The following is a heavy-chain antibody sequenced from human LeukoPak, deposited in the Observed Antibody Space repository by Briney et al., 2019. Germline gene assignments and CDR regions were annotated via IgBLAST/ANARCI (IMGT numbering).Heavy chain of an antibody. V-gene: IGHV3-23*01. J-gene: IGHJ3*01. Sequence: GGSLRLSCAASGFTFSSFAMSWVHQAPGKGLEWVSALSGSGSNTYFADSVKGRFTISRDNSKNTLYLQMNSLRVEDTAVYYCARWDYYGRGAFDVWGQGTMVTVSS. D-gene: IGHD3-10*01. CDR3: ARWDYYGRGAFDV. CDR2: LSGSGSNT. CDR1: GFTFSSFA.